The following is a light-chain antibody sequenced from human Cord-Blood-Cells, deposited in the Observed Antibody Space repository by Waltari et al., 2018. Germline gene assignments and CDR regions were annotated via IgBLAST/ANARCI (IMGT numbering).Light chain of an antibody. CDR3: QQYNNWPQLT. J-gene: IGKJ4*01. CDR1: QSVSSN. CDR2: GAS. V-gene: IGKV3-15*01. Sequence: EIVMTQSPATLSVSPGERATLPCRASQSVSSNLAWYQQKPGQAPRPLIYGASTRATGIPARFSGSGSGTEFTLTISSLQSEDFAVYYCQQYNNWPQLTFGGGTKVEIK.